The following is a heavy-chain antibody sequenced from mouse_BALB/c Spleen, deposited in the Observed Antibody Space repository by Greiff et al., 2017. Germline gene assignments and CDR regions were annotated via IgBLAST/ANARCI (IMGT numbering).Heavy chain of an antibody. CDR1: GYTFTSYV. V-gene: IGHV1-14*01. J-gene: IGHJ4*01. D-gene: IGHD1-1*01. Sequence: VHVKQSGPELVKPGASVKMSCKASGYTFTSYVMHWVKQKPGQGLEWIGYINPYNDGTKYNEKFKGKATLTSDKSSSTAYLELSSLTSEDSAVYYCARALIYYYGSSPLYYAMDYWGQGTSVTVSS. CDR2: INPYNDGT. CDR3: ARALIYYYGSSPLYYAMDY.